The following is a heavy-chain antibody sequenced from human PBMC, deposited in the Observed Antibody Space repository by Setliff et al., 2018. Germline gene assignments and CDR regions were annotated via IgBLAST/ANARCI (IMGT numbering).Heavy chain of an antibody. CDR2: SHTGGAT. V-gene: IGHV4-61*09. J-gene: IGHJ4*02. D-gene: IGHD3-10*01. Sequence: PSETLSLTCSVSGGSISSGGFYWSWIRQSAGRGLEWIGHSHTGGATDYNLSLKSRVTISLDSSKNQFSLRLSSVTAADAAVYFCARESATIGEFPLYYSDKWGQGIPVTVSS. CDR3: ARESATIGEFPLYYSDK. CDR1: GGSISSGGFY.